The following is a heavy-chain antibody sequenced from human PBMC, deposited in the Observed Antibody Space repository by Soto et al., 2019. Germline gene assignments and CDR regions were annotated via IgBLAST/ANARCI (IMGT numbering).Heavy chain of an antibody. Sequence: GESLKISCKGSGYSFTSYWIGWVRQMPGKGLEWMGIIYPGDSDTRYSPSFQGRVTISADKSISTAYLQWSSLKASDTAMYYCARHRGGSIAYYYYYGMDVWGQGTTVTVSS. CDR3: ARHRGGSIAYYYYYGMDV. V-gene: IGHV5-51*01. CDR2: IYPGDSDT. CDR1: GYSFTSYW. D-gene: IGHD6-6*01. J-gene: IGHJ6*02.